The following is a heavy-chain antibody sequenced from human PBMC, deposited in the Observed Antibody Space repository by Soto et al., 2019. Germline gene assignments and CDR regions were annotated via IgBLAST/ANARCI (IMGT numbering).Heavy chain of an antibody. CDR3: ARLRYFDWLLYGPRGFDY. Sequence: PSETLSLTCTVSGGSISSSSYYWGWIRQPPGKGLEWIGSIYYSGSTYYNPSLKSRVTISVDTSKNHFSLKLSSVTAADTAVFYCARLRYFDWLLYGPRGFDYWGQGTLVTVSS. J-gene: IGHJ4*02. D-gene: IGHD3-9*01. CDR1: GGSISSSSYY. V-gene: IGHV4-39*01. CDR2: IYYSGST.